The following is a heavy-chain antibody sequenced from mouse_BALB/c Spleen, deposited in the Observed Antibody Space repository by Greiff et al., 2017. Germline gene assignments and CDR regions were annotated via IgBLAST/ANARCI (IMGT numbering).Heavy chain of an antibody. CDR1: GYSITSGYY. Sequence: ESGPGLVKPSQSLSLTCSVTGYSITSGYYWNWIRQFPGNKLEWMGYISYDGSNNYNPSLKNRISITRDTSKNQFFLKLNSVTTEDTATYYCAREVNTATAYWGQGTLVTVSA. J-gene: IGHJ3*01. V-gene: IGHV3-6*02. CDR2: ISYDGSN. D-gene: IGHD1-2*01. CDR3: AREVNTATAY.